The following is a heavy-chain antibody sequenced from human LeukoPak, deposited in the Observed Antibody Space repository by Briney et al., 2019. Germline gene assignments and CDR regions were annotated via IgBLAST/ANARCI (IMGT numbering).Heavy chain of an antibody. CDR1: GYTFTNYA. Sequence: GASVKVSCKASGYTFTNYAMHWVRQAPGQRLEWMGWINTGNGNTKYSQEFQGRVTITRDTSANTAYMELSSLRSEDTAVYYCARDRYASGSFGFGGFDPWGQGTLVTVSS. CDR3: ARDRYASGSFGFGGFDP. CDR2: INTGNGNT. V-gene: IGHV1-3*03. J-gene: IGHJ5*02. D-gene: IGHD3-10*01.